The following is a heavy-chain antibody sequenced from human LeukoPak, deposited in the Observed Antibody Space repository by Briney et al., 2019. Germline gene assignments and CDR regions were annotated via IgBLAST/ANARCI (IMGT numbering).Heavy chain of an antibody. Sequence: PGGSLRLSCAASGFTFSSYEMNWVRQAPGKGLEWVSYISSSSSTIYYADSVKGRFTISRDNAKNSLYLQMNSLRAEDTAVYYCARDGHFYGSGSRPYYYYYMDVWGKGTTVTVSS. J-gene: IGHJ6*03. V-gene: IGHV3-48*01. CDR2: ISSSSSTI. CDR1: GFTFSSYE. D-gene: IGHD3-10*01. CDR3: ARDGHFYGSGSRPYYYYYMDV.